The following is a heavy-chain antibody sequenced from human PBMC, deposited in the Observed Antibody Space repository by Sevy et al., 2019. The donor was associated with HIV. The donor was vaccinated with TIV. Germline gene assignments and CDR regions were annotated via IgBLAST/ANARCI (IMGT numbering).Heavy chain of an antibody. V-gene: IGHV3-7*01. CDR1: GFTFSKYG. Sequence: GGSLRLSCAASGFTFSKYGMGWVRQAPGKGLEWVANIKQDAGQKNYVDSVKGRFTISRDNAKNSLYLQMNSLRAEDTAVYFCARDDGNYYFHYWGQGTLVTVSS. CDR2: IKQDAGQK. J-gene: IGHJ4*02. D-gene: IGHD1-7*01. CDR3: ARDDGNYYFHY.